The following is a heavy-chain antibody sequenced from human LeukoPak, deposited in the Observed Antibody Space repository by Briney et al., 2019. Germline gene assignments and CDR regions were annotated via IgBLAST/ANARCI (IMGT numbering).Heavy chain of an antibody. D-gene: IGHD2-15*01. Sequence: GGSLRLSCTASGFTLSDYAIHWVRQAPGKGLEWVAVISYDGSNKYYADSVKGRFTISRDNSKNTLYLQMNSLRAEDTALYYCVRTDCSGGSCYPNFDYWGQGTLVTVSS. J-gene: IGHJ4*02. V-gene: IGHV3-30*04. CDR1: GFTLSDYA. CDR3: VRTDCSGGSCYPNFDY. CDR2: ISYDGSNK.